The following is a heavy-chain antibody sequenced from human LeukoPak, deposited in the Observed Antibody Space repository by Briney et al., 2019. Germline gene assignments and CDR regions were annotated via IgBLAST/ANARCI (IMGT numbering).Heavy chain of an antibody. CDR1: GGSISSGDYY. Sequence: PSQTLSLTCTVSGGSISSGDYYWSWIRQPPGKGLEWIGYIYSSGSTNYNPSLKSRVTISVDTSKNQFSLKLGSVTAADTAVYYCARAALNWGSSFMSDYWGQGTLVTVSS. V-gene: IGHV4-61*08. CDR2: IYSSGST. D-gene: IGHD7-27*01. J-gene: IGHJ4*02. CDR3: ARAALNWGSSFMSDY.